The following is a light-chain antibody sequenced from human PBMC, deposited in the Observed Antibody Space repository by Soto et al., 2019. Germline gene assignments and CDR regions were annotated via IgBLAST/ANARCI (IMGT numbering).Light chain of an antibody. CDR3: SSYTSSSTVV. CDR2: EVS. Sequence: QSALTQPASVSGSPGQSITISCTGTSSDVGGYNYVSWYQQHPGKAPKLMIYEVSTQPSGVSNRFSGSKSGNTASLTISGLQAEDEADYYCSSYTSSSTVVFGGGTKLTVL. CDR1: SSDVGGYNY. V-gene: IGLV2-14*01. J-gene: IGLJ2*01.